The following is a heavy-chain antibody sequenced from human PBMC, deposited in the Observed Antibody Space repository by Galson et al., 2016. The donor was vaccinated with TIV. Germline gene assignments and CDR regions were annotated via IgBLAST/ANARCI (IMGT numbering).Heavy chain of an antibody. CDR2: ITGVSSYT. Sequence: SLRLSCAASGFTFRAYSMNWVRQAPGKGLEWVASITGVSSYTYYAASVKGRFSISRENADNSLFLEMNHLRAEDTAVYYCARGTTLTEVADIFEYWGQGALVTVSS. CDR3: ARGTTLTEVADIFEY. CDR1: GFTFRAYS. V-gene: IGHV3-21*01. J-gene: IGHJ4*02. D-gene: IGHD6-19*01.